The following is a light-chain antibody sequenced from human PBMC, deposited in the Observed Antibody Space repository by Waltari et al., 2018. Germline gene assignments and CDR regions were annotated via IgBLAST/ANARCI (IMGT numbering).Light chain of an antibody. CDR3: HSRDSSGDHVV. Sequence: SSELTQDPAVSVALGQTVSITCQGDSLRSSYASWYQQKPGQAPILVNYGKYNRPSGIPDRFSGSSSGDPASLTISGAQAEDEADYYCHSRDSSGDHVVFGGGTKLTVL. CDR2: GKY. V-gene: IGLV3-19*01. J-gene: IGLJ2*01. CDR1: SLRSSY.